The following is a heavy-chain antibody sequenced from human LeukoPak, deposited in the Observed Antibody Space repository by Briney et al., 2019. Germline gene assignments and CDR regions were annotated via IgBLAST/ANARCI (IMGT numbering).Heavy chain of an antibody. J-gene: IGHJ4*02. CDR3: AKVSLEGPSSGWPYYFDY. D-gene: IGHD6-19*01. V-gene: IGHV4-61*02. CDR2: IYTSGST. Sequence: SETLSLTCTVSGGSINSGSYYWSWIRQPAGKGLEWIGRIYTSGSTKYDPSLKSRVTISVDTSKNQFSLKLSSVTAADTAVYYCAKVSLEGPSSGWPYYFDYWGQGTLVTVSS. CDR1: GGSINSGSYY.